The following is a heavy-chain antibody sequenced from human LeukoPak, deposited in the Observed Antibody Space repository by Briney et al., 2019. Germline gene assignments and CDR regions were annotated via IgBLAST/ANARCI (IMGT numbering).Heavy chain of an antibody. CDR1: RFTFDDYA. D-gene: IGHD5-18*01. V-gene: IGHV3-9*01. Sequence: RRSLRLSCADSRFTFDDYAMHWVRQAPGKGLGWVSGICWNSGSIGYADSVKGRFTISRDNAKSSLYLHKNSLRAENTALYYCAKDITPDTAMTIIDYWGQGNLVTVSS. CDR2: ICWNSGSI. CDR3: AKDITPDTAMTIIDY. J-gene: IGHJ4*02.